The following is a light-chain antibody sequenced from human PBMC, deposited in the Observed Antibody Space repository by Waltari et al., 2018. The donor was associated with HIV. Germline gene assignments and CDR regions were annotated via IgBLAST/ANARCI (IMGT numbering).Light chain of an antibody. CDR2: EVT. CDR3: SSFTDRATLV. Sequence: QSALTQPASVSGSPGQSITLSCTGSRSDIGSYYYVSWYQHHPGKAPKLIIYEVTNRPSGISNRFSGSKSGETASLTISGLQAEDEAEYYCSSFTDRATLVFGTGTKVTVL. CDR1: RSDIGSYYY. V-gene: IGLV2-14*01. J-gene: IGLJ1*01.